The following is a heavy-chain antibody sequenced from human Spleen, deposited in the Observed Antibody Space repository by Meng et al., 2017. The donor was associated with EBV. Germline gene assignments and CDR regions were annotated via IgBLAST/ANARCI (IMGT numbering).Heavy chain of an antibody. V-gene: IGHV4-34*01. J-gene: IGHJ4*02. D-gene: IGHD3-16*01. CDR2: INHSGST. CDR1: GGSFSGYY. CDR3: ARLNYGRGTIDY. Sequence: QVQLQQWGAGLLKPSETLSLTCAVYGGSFSGYYWSWIRQPPGKGLEWIGEINHSGSTNYNPSLKSRVTISVDTSKNQFSLKLSSVTAADTAVYYCARLNYGRGTIDYWGQGTLVTVSS.